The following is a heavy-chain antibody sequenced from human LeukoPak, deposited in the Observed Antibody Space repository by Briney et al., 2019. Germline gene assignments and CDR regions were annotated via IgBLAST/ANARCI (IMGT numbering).Heavy chain of an antibody. CDR2: IIPISGTT. J-gene: IGHJ5*02. CDR3: ARKLRLGGNWFDP. Sequence: SVKVSCKTSGGTFTSYAITWVRQAPGQGLEWMGKIIPISGTTNYAQKFQGRVTFTADESTNTAYMELSSLSSEDTAFYYCARKLRLGGNWFDPWGQGTLVTVSS. CDR1: GGTFTSYA. D-gene: IGHD1-26*01. V-gene: IGHV1-69*13.